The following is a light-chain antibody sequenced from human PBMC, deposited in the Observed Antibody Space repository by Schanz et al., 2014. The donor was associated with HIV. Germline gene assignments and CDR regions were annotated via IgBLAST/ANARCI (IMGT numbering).Light chain of an antibody. V-gene: IGLV2-14*03. J-gene: IGLJ2*01. CDR1: SADIGAYKS. Sequence: QSALTQPASVSGSPGQSITISCTGTSADIGAYKSVSWYQQHPGKAPKLMIYDVNNRPSGVSDRFSGSKSGNTASLTISGLQAEDEADYYCASYVGSNNLVFGGGTKLTVL. CDR2: DVN. CDR3: ASYVGSNNLV.